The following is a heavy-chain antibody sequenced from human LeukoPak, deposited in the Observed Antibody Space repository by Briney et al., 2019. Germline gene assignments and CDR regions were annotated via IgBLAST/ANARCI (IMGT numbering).Heavy chain of an antibody. J-gene: IGHJ4*02. CDR1: GFTFSSYF. CDR3: ARGGSWSFDY. Sequence: GGSLRLSCAASGFTFSSYFMNWVRQAPGKGLEWVANIKPDGSETYYVDSVKGRFTISRDNTKNSLYLQMNSLRAEDTAVYYCARGGSWSFDYWGQGTLVTVSS. V-gene: IGHV3-7*01. CDR2: IKPDGSET. D-gene: IGHD3-10*01.